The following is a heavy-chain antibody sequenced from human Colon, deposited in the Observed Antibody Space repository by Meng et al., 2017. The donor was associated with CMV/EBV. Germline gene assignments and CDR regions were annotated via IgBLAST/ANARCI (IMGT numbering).Heavy chain of an antibody. D-gene: IGHD6-13*01. CDR3: AREEAAAYFDY. J-gene: IGHJ4*02. V-gene: IGHV3-15*01. Sequence: GGSLRLSCAASGFTFTNAWMSWVRQAPGKGLEWVGRIKSKTDGGTTDYAAPVKGRFTISRDDSKNTLYLQMNSLKTEDTAVYYCAREEAAAYFDYWGQGTLVTVSS. CDR1: GFTFTNAW. CDR2: IKSKTDGGTT.